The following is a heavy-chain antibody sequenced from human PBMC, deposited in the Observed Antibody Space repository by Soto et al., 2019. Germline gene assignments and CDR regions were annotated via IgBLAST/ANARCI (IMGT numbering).Heavy chain of an antibody. CDR1: GGTFSSYA. CDR3: ATLTTVTTGSGMDV. CDR2: IIPIFGTA. V-gene: IGHV1-69*12. J-gene: IGHJ6*02. D-gene: IGHD4-17*01. Sequence: QVQLVQSGAEVKKPGSSVKVSCKASGGTFSSYAISWVRQAPGQGLEWMGGIIPIFGTANYEHKFQGRVTITADESTSTAYMELSSLRSEDTAVYYCATLTTVTTGSGMDVWGQGTTVTVSS.